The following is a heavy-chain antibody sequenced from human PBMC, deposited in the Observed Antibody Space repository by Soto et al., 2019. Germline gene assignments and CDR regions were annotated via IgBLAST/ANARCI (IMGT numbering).Heavy chain of an antibody. V-gene: IGHV3-9*01. D-gene: IGHD3-10*01. CDR2: SSWNGAAT. J-gene: IGHJ4*02. Sequence: EAQLVESGGGLVQPGRSLRLSCVASGFTFDDFAIHWVRQAPGKGLEWVSGSSWNGAATGYADSVKGRFTISRDNAKNSLYLQMSSLRTEDTAIYYCAILPLYGSGFDCWGQGTLVTVSS. CDR3: AILPLYGSGFDC. CDR1: GFTFDDFA.